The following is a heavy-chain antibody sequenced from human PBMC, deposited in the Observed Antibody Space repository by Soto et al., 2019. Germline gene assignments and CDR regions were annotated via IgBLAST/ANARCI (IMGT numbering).Heavy chain of an antibody. CDR3: ARDSVVYCGGGSCYAVSDF. CDR2: IYSDGAT. J-gene: IGHJ4*02. CDR1: GFTASSNY. D-gene: IGHD2-15*01. Sequence: EVQLVESGGGLVQPGGSLRLSCAASGFTASSNYMSWVRQAPGKGLEWVSIIYSDGATYYADSVKGRFTISRDSSKNTLYLQMNSLRAEDTAVYYCARDSVVYCGGGSCYAVSDFWGQGTLVTVSS. V-gene: IGHV3-66*01.